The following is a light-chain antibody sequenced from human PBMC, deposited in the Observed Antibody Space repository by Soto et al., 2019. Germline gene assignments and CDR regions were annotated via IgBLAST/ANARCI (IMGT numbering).Light chain of an antibody. J-gene: IGKJ5*01. CDR1: QSLSIGS. CDR3: QQYSSWSPIT. Sequence: EILLTQSPDTLPFSPGERSTLFCSAIQSLSIGSLAWYQQKPGQAPRLLIYAASTRHTGIPARFSGSGSGTEFTLTISSLQSEDFAVYYCQQYSSWSPITFGQGTRLEIK. V-gene: IGKV3-15*01. CDR2: AAS.